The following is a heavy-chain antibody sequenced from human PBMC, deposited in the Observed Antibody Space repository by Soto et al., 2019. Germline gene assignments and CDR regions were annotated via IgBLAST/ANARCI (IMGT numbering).Heavy chain of an antibody. D-gene: IGHD6-13*01. CDR3: ARLAAAGTY. V-gene: IGHV4-34*01. CDR1: GGSFSGYH. J-gene: IGHJ4*02. CDR2: INHSGST. Sequence: PSETLSLTCAVYGGSFSGYHWSWIRQPQGKGLEWIGEINHSGSTNYNPSLKSRVTISVDTSKNQFSLKLSSVTAADTAVYYCARLAAAGTYWGQGTLVTVPS.